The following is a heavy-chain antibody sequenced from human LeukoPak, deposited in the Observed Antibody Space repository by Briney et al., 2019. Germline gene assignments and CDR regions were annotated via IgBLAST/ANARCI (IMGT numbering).Heavy chain of an antibody. CDR2: ISSSSSYV. CDR3: ARDPPSRGTRYFDY. V-gene: IGHV3-21*01. CDR1: GFTFSSYS. Sequence: GASLRLSCAASGFTFSSYSLNWVRQAPGKGLEWVSSISSSSSYVDYADSVKGRFTISRDNAKDSLYLQMDSLRVEDTAVYYCARDPPSRGTRYFDYWGQGTLVTVSS. D-gene: IGHD3-16*01. J-gene: IGHJ4*02.